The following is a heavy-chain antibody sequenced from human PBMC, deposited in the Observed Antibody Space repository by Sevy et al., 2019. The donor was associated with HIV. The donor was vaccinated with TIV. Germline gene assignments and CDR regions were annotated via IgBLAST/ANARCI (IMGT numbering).Heavy chain of an antibody. D-gene: IGHD3-22*01. J-gene: IGHJ4*02. CDR2: INSDGSST. Sequence: GGSLRLSCAASGFTFSSYWMHWVRQAPGKGLVWVSRINSDGSSTSYADSVKGRFTISRDNAKNTLYLQMNSLRAEDTAVYYCARALSYYDSSGYSLFGYWGQGTLVTVSS. CDR3: ARALSYYDSSGYSLFGY. CDR1: GFTFSSYW. V-gene: IGHV3-74*01.